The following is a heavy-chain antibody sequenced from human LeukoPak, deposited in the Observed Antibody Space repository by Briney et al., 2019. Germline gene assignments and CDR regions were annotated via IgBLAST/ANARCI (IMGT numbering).Heavy chain of an antibody. CDR1: GGSFSGYY. D-gene: IGHD3-10*01. CDR3: ASYGSGNYYDLDY. CDR2: INHSGST. Sequence: SETLSLTCAVYGGSFSGYYWSWIRQPPGKGLGWIGEINHSGSTNYNPSLESRVTISVDTSKNQFSLKLNSVTAADTAVYYCASYGSGNYYDLDYWGQGTLVTVSS. J-gene: IGHJ4*02. V-gene: IGHV4-34*01.